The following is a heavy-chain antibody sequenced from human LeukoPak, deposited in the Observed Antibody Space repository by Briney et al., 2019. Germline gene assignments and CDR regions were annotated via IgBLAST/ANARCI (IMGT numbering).Heavy chain of an antibody. CDR3: ARWHMNSQDV. CDR2: IYAGGST. Sequence: SETLSLTCTVSDGSISYYYWSWIRQPAGKGLEWIGRIYAGGSTNYSPSLKSRVSMSLDKSKNQLSLKLISVSAADTAVYYCARWHMNSQDVWGRGTAVTVS. CDR1: DGSISYYY. D-gene: IGHD4-23*01. V-gene: IGHV4-4*07. J-gene: IGHJ6*02.